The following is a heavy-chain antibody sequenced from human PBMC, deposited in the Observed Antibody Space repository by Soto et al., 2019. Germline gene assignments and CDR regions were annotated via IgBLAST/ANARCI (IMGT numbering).Heavy chain of an antibody. J-gene: IGHJ6*02. Sequence: PGESLKISCKGSGYSFTSYWISWVRQMPGKGLEWMGRIDPSDSYTNYSPSFQGHVTISADKSISTAYLQWSSLKASDTAMYYCARLACSGGSCYSGIPYYYYYGMDVWGQGTTVTVSS. V-gene: IGHV5-10-1*01. D-gene: IGHD2-15*01. CDR2: IDPSDSYT. CDR1: GYSFTSYW. CDR3: ARLACSGGSCYSGIPYYYYYGMDV.